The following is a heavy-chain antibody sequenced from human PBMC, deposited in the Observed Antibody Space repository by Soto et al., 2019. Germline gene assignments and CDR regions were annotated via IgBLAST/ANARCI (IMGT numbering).Heavy chain of an antibody. CDR1: GFTFSNYW. J-gene: IGHJ6*03. CDR3: ARGDCVGGSSYSLAGSFYYYMDV. V-gene: IGHV3-74*01. Sequence: EVKLVESGGGLVQPGGSLRLSCAASGFTFSNYWMYWVRQAPGQGLVWVSRINSDGSVSRYADSVKGRLTISRDNVKNSLYLQMNSLRVEYTAVYYCARGDCVGGSSYSLAGSFYYYMDVWGKGTTVTVFS. CDR2: INSDGSVS. D-gene: IGHD2-15*01.